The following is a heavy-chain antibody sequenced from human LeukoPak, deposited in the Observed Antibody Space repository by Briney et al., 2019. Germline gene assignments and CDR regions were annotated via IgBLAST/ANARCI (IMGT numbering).Heavy chain of an antibody. CDR3: AIDPNWGTHS. V-gene: IGHV3-7*03. J-gene: IGHJ4*02. CDR2: IKEDGSER. Sequence: GGSLRLSCEGSAFIFSGHWMNWVRQTPGKGLEWVASIKEDGSERRYVDSVRGRFTISRDNSKNALYLQMNSLRVEDTAVYYCAIDPNWGTHSWGQGVLVTVSS. CDR1: AFIFSGHW. D-gene: IGHD7-27*01.